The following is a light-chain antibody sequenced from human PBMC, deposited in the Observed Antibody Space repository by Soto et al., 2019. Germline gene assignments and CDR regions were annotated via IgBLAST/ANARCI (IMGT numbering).Light chain of an antibody. CDR1: SSDVGDYNY. Sequence: QSALTQPRSVSGSPGQSVTISCTGTSSDVGDYNYVSWYQHHPGKAPKLMIYDVSKRPSGVPDRFSGSKSSNTASLTISGLQAEDEADYYCCSYAGSYTWVFGGGTKVTVL. CDR2: DVS. CDR3: CSYAGSYTWV. J-gene: IGLJ3*02. V-gene: IGLV2-11*01.